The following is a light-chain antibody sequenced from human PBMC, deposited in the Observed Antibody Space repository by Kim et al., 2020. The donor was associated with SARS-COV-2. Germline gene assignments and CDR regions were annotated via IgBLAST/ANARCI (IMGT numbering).Light chain of an antibody. J-gene: IGLJ1*01. CDR3: QAWDTSTTYV. V-gene: IGLV3-1*01. CDR2: QDN. Sequence: PGQKASITCTGDKWGDKNGGWEQQKPGQSPVMVIYQDNKRPSGIPERFSGSNSGNTATLTISGTQAMDEAEYYCQAWDTSTTYVFGTGTKVTVL. CDR1: KWGDKN.